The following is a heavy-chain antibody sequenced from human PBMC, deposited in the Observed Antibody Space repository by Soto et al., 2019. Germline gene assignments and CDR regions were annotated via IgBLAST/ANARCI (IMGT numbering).Heavy chain of an antibody. J-gene: IGHJ5*02. CDR3: ARAISGYVT. V-gene: IGHV1-3*01. CDR1: GITYSPYA. Sequence: ASVKVSCKASGITYSPYAIHWVRQVPGQRLGWMGWINAGNGNTRYSQKFQGRVTLTRDTSASTAYMDLGSLRSEDTAIYYCARAISGYVTWGQGTLVTVSS. D-gene: IGHD3-22*01. CDR2: INAGNGNT.